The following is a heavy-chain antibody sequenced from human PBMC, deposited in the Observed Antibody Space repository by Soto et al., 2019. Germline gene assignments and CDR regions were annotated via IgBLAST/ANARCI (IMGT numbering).Heavy chain of an antibody. V-gene: IGHV4-59*08. CDR2: IYYSGST. CDR1: GGSISSYY. CDR3: ARQGNHYYYYYYMDV. Sequence: SETLSLTCTVSGGSISSYYWSWIRQPPGKGLEWIGYIYYSGSTNYNPSLKSRVTISVDTSKNQFSLKLSSVTAADTAVYYCARQGNHYYYYYYMDVWGKGTTVTVSS. J-gene: IGHJ6*03.